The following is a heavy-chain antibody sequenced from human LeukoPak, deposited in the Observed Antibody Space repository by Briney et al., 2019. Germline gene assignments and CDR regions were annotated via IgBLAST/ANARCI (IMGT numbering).Heavy chain of an antibody. D-gene: IGHD4-11*01. V-gene: IGHV4-31*03. Sequence: PSQALSLTCTVSGDSLTRGGYYWSWVRQHPGKGLEGVGVIYNSGTTFYNPSLESRATISVDTSQNQFSLKLTSVTAADTAVYYCARAVDYRNYFDYWGQGTLVTVSS. CDR3: ARAVDYRNYFDY. CDR1: GDSLTRGGYY. CDR2: IYNSGTT. J-gene: IGHJ4*02.